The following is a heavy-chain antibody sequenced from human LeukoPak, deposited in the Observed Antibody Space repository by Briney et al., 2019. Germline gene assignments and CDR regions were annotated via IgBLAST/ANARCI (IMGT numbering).Heavy chain of an antibody. J-gene: IGHJ4*02. V-gene: IGHV3-74*03. CDR1: GFTFSRYW. Sequence: GGSLRLSCAASGFTFSRYWMHWVRQAPGKGLMWVSRISPDGSTTLYADSVKGRFTISRDNAKNTLYLQMNSLRSEDTAVYYCARGVVVGATSALGHWGQGTLVTVSS. D-gene: IGHD1-26*01. CDR3: ARGVVVGATSALGH. CDR2: ISPDGSTT.